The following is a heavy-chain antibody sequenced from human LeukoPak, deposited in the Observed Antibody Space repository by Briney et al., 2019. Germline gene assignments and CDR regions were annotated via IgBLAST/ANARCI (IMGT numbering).Heavy chain of an antibody. V-gene: IGHV4-34*01. Sequence: SETLSLTCAVYGGSFSGYYWSWIRQPPGKGLEWIGEINHSGSTNYNPSFKSRVTISVDTSKNQFSLKLSSVTAADTAVYYCARGSPSYYDFWSGPSGGMDVWGQGTTVTVSS. CDR3: ARGSPSYYDFWSGPSGGMDV. CDR2: INHSGST. D-gene: IGHD3-3*01. J-gene: IGHJ6*02. CDR1: GGSFSGYY.